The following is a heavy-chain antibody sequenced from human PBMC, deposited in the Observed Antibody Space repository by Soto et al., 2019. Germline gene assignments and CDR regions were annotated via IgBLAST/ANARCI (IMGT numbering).Heavy chain of an antibody. CDR1: GFTFSEYA. D-gene: IGHD2-21*01. CDR3: AREVRTQYFFDY. Sequence: QVQLVESGGGGVQPGRSLRLSCASSGFTFSEYAMHWVRQAPRKGLEWVAVISYDGSSKYYRDSVKGRFTISRDNSKNTLFLQMDSLRAEDTAVYYCAREVRTQYFFDYWGQGTQVTVSS. V-gene: IGHV3-30-3*01. J-gene: IGHJ4*02. CDR2: ISYDGSSK.